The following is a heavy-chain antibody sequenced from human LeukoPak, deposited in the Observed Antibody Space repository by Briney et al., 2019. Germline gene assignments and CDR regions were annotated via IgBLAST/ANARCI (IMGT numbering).Heavy chain of an antibody. D-gene: IGHD6-6*01. V-gene: IGHV1-2*02. J-gene: IGHJ4*02. Sequence: GASVKVSCKASGYTFTDYYMHWVRQAPGQGLEWMGWINPNSGCTNYAQKFQGRVTMTRDTSISTVYMEMSRLRSDDTAVYYCARESVPAVAARRGLNYWGQGTLVAVSS. CDR3: ARESVPAVAARRGLNY. CDR2: INPNSGCT. CDR1: GYTFTDYY.